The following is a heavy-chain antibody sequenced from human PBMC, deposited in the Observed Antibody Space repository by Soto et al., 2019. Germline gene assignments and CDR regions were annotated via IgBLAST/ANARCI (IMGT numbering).Heavy chain of an antibody. CDR3: ARDVRSGPAVSDY. D-gene: IGHD3-10*02. J-gene: IGHJ4*02. Sequence: PGGSLRLSCAASGFTFSSYSFNWVRQAPGKGLEWVSCIRHTIFTTYYADSVKGRFTISRDNAKNSLYLEMDSLRDDDTAVYYCARDVRSGPAVSDYWGQGTLVTVSS. CDR1: GFTFSSYS. CDR2: IRHTIFTT. V-gene: IGHV3-48*02.